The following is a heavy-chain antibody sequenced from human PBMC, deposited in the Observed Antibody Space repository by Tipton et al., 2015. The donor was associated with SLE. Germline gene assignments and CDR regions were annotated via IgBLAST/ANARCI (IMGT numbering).Heavy chain of an antibody. CDR3: ARDRGSPFDY. CDR1: GGSISSGSFY. D-gene: IGHD3-16*01. CDR2: IYTSGST. J-gene: IGHJ4*02. Sequence: TLSLTCTVSGGSISSGSFYWSWVRQPAGKGLEWIGHIYTSGSTNYKPPLKSRVTISVDTSKNQFSLKLSSVTAADTAVYYCARDRGSPFDYWGQGTLVTVSS. V-gene: IGHV4-61*09.